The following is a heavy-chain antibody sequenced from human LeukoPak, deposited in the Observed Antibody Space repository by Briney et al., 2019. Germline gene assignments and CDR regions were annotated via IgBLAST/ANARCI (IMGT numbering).Heavy chain of an antibody. V-gene: IGHV3-33*01. Sequence: GRSLRLSCAASGFTFSKHGMHWVRQAPGKGLELVSFIFYDGSASHYVDSVKGRFTISRDNPKSTLYLQMDSLRVEDTGVYYCARWTGYNSGYYEPWDRGTLVTVSS. CDR3: ARWTGYNSGYYEP. CDR2: IFYDGSAS. CDR1: GFTFSKHG. J-gene: IGHJ5*02. D-gene: IGHD6-19*01.